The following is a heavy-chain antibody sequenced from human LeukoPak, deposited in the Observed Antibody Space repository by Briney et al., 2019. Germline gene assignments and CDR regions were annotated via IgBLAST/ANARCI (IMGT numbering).Heavy chain of an antibody. V-gene: IGHV1-46*01. CDR1: GYTFTNYY. CDR3: ARVSGSHRLFDY. J-gene: IGHJ4*02. Sequence: ASVTVSRKPSGYTFTNYYMHWVRQPPAQELEWMGIINPSGGSTSYAQKFQGRVTMTRDTSTSTVYMELSSLRSEDTAVYYCARVSGSHRLFDYWGQGTLVTVSS. D-gene: IGHD1-26*01. CDR2: INPSGGST.